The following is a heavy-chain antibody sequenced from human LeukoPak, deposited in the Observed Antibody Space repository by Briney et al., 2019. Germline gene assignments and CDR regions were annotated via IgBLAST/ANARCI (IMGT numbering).Heavy chain of an antibody. V-gene: IGHV3-7*01. J-gene: IGHJ4*02. CDR2: IIQDGDVQ. CDR3: AKLLGDVTTFDY. CDR1: GFTFRRSW. Sequence: GGSLRLSCAGSGFTFRRSWMTWVRQAPGKGLEWVASIIQDGDVQHYLDSVKGRFTISRDNAENSQYLQMNSLRAEDTAVYYCAKLLGDVTTFDYWGQGTLVTVSS. D-gene: IGHD1-26*01.